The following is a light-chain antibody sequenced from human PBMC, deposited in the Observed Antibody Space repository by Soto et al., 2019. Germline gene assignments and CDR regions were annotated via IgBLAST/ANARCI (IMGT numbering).Light chain of an antibody. J-gene: IGLJ3*02. CDR1: SGSIASNY. V-gene: IGLV6-57*04. CDR2: EDN. CDR3: HSYDSSAHWV. Sequence: NFMLTQPHSVSESPGKTVTISCTRSSGSIASNYVQWYQQRPGSAPTTVIYEDNQRPSGVPDRFSGSIDSSSNSASLTISGLKTEDEADYYCHSYDSSAHWVFGGGIKLTVL.